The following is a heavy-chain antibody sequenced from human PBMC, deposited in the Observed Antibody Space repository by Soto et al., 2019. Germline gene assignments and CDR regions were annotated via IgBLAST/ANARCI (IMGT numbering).Heavy chain of an antibody. Sequence: SVKVSCKASGGTFSSYAISWVRQAPGQGLEWMGGIIPIFGTANYAQKFQGRVTITADKSTSTAYMELSSLRSEDMAVYYCARYALRITIFGVVTRYYYYGMDVWGQGTTVTVSS. CDR1: GGTFSSYA. CDR3: ARYALRITIFGVVTRYYYYGMDV. V-gene: IGHV1-69*06. CDR2: IIPIFGTA. J-gene: IGHJ6*02. D-gene: IGHD3-3*01.